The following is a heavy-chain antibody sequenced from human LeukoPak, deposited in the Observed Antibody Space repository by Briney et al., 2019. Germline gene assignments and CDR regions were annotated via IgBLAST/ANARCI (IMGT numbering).Heavy chain of an antibody. CDR3: ARDPTTMVRGPLRWFDP. J-gene: IGHJ5*02. Sequence: ASVKVSCKASGYTFTGYYMHWVRQAPGQGLEWVGWINPNSGGTNYAQKFQGRVTMTRDTSISTAYMELSRLRSDDTAVYYCARDPTTMVRGPLRWFDPWGQGTLVTVSS. CDR1: GYTFTGYY. D-gene: IGHD3-10*01. CDR2: INPNSGGT. V-gene: IGHV1-2*02.